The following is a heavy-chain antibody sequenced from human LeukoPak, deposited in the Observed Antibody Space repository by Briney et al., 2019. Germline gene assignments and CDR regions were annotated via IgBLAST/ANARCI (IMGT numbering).Heavy chain of an antibody. V-gene: IGHV3-49*03. CDR3: TTYYYESSGYYRDY. Sequence: GGSLRLSCTASGFSFGDYAMSWFRQAPGRGLEWVTFIRSKVYGGTTEYAASVKGRFTISRDDSKSIAYLQMNSLKTEDTAVYYCTTYYYESSGYYRDYWGQGTLVTVPS. J-gene: IGHJ4*02. D-gene: IGHD3-22*01. CDR1: GFSFGDYA. CDR2: IRSKVYGGTT.